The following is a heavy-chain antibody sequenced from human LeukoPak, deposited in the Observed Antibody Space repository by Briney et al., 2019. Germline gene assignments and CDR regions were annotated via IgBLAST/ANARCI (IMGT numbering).Heavy chain of an antibody. V-gene: IGHV1-8*01. Sequence: ASVKVSCKASGYTFTSYETNWVRPATEQGREWMGWMNPKRGNTGYAQTFQGRVTPTRITSISTDYMELSSLRSEGTAVYYCAVGGGYSSSWYRENWFDHWGQGTLVTVSS. CDR3: AVGGGYSSSWYRENWFDH. J-gene: IGHJ5*02. CDR1: GYTFTSYE. D-gene: IGHD6-13*01. CDR2: MNPKRGNT.